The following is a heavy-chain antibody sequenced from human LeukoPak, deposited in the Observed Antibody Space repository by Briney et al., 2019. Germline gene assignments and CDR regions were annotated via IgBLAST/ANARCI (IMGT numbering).Heavy chain of an antibody. Sequence: GASVKVSYKTSGYTFTHYYMHWVRQAPGQGLEWMGIIDPSGGSTSYAQKFQGRVTLTRDTSTSTVYMELSSLSSEDTAVYYCASQYRSGGYYGAVFDYWGQGTLVTVSS. CDR2: IDPSGGST. J-gene: IGHJ4*02. D-gene: IGHD1-26*01. V-gene: IGHV1-46*01. CDR1: GYTFTHYY. CDR3: ASQYRSGGYYGAVFDY.